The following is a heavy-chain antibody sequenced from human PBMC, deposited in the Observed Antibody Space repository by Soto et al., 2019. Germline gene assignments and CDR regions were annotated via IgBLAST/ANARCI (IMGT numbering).Heavy chain of an antibody. V-gene: IGHV3-9*01. J-gene: IGHJ5*02. Sequence: PRGSLRLSCAASGFRFADYTMHWVRQAPGKGLEWVSGLTWNSESIAYADSVKGRFTISRDNAKNSLYLQMNSLRAEDTAFYFCAKGEISGTLNCFDPWGQGTLVTVSS. CDR1: GFRFADYT. D-gene: IGHD6-13*01. CDR2: LTWNSESI. CDR3: AKGEISGTLNCFDP.